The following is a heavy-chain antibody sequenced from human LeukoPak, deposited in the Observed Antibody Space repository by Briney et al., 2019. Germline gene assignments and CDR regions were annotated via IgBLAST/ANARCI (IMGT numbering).Heavy chain of an antibody. CDR1: GFTFSSYG. CDR2: ISYDGSNK. V-gene: IGHV3-30*18. Sequence: QPGRSLRLSCAASGFTFSSYGMHWVRQAPGKGLEWVAVISYDGSNKYYADSVKGRFTISRDNSKNTLYLQMNSLRAEDTAVYYCAKQSGADRGHLDFWGQGTLVTVSS. D-gene: IGHD4/OR15-4a*01. J-gene: IGHJ4*02. CDR3: AKQSGADRGHLDF.